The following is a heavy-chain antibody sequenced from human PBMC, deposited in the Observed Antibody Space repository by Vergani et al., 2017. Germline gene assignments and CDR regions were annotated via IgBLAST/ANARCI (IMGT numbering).Heavy chain of an antibody. Sequence: QLQLQESGPGLVKPSATLSLTCSVSGASIRSSNYYWGWIRQPPGKGLELIASSYYSGSTYYNPSLKSRVTISVDTSKNQFSLKLSSVTAADTAVYFCARHSTVEWLVKLGWIDPWGQGILVTVSS. CDR1: GASIRSSNYY. D-gene: IGHD6-19*01. J-gene: IGHJ5*02. CDR2: SYYSGST. V-gene: IGHV4-39*01. CDR3: ARHSTVEWLVKLGWIDP.